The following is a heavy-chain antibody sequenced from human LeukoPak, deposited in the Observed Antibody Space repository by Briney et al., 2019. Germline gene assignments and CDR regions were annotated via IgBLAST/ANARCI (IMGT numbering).Heavy chain of an antibody. CDR1: GFTFSSYA. V-gene: IGHV3-23*01. D-gene: IGHD3-3*01. CDR3: AKDPVLRFLERLAFDI. Sequence: DPGGSLRLSCAASGFTFSSYAMSWVRQAPGKGLEWVSAISGSGGSTYYADSVKGRFTISRDNSKNTLYLQMNSLRAEDTAVYYCAKDPVLRFLERLAFDIWGQGTMVTVSS. CDR2: ISGSGGST. J-gene: IGHJ3*02.